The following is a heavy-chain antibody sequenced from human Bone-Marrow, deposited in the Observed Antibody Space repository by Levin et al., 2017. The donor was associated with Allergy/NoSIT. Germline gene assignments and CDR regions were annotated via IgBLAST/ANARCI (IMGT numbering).Heavy chain of an antibody. CDR3: ARVDAVLLDMEV. J-gene: IGHJ6*02. CDR2: ISSGASTI. D-gene: IGHD5-18*01. Sequence: GGSLRLSCAASGFTFSDYYMSWIRQAPGKGLEWVSYISSGASTIYYADSLQGRFTVSRDNAQNSLYLQMNSLRAEDPAVYYCARVDAVLLDMEVWGQGTTVTVSS. V-gene: IGHV3-11*01. CDR1: GFTFSDYY.